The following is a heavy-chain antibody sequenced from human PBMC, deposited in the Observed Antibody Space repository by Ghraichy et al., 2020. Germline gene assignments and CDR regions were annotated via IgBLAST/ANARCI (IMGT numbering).Heavy chain of an antibody. D-gene: IGHD4-17*01. CDR2: IYSGGST. Sequence: GESLNISCAASGFTVSSNYMSWVRQAPGKGLEWVSVIYSGGSTYYADSVKGRFTISRDNSKNTLYLQMNSLRAEDTAVYYCAAWWGDYGGYYYYGMDVWGQGTTVTVSS. CDR1: GFTVSSNY. V-gene: IGHV3-53*01. J-gene: IGHJ6*02. CDR3: AAWWGDYGGYYYYGMDV.